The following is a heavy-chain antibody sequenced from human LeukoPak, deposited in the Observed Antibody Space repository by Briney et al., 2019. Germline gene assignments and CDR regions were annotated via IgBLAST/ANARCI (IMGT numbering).Heavy chain of an antibody. CDR2: IYSGGST. V-gene: IGHV3-66*01. Sequence: PTGGSLRLSCAASGFTVSSNYMSWVRQAPGKGLEWVSVIYSGGSTYYADSVKGRFTISRDNSKNTLYLQMNSLRAEDTAVYYCARYVTMVRGVIGLGPNWFDPWGQGTLVTVSS. J-gene: IGHJ5*02. CDR3: ARYVTMVRGVIGLGPNWFDP. D-gene: IGHD3-10*01. CDR1: GFTVSSNY.